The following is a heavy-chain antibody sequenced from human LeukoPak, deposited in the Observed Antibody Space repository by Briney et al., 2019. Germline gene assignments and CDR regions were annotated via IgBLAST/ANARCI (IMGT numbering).Heavy chain of an antibody. CDR3: ATAYSSSWYYFDY. CDR2: ISGSGGST. V-gene: IGHV3-23*01. J-gene: IGHJ4*02. CDR1: GLTFSSYA. Sequence: GGSLRLSCAASGLTFSSYAISWVRQAPGKGLEWVSAISGSGGSTYYADSVKGRFTISRDNSKNTLYLQMNSLRAEDTAVYYCATAYSSSWYYFDYWGQGTLVTVSS. D-gene: IGHD6-13*01.